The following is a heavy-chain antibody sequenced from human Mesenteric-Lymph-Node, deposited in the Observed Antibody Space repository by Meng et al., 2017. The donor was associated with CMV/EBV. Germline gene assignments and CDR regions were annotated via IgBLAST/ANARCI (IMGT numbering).Heavy chain of an antibody. V-gene: IGHV4-59*11. CDR1: DGSLSSHY. D-gene: IGHD3-3*01. CDR2: IYYNGNT. CDR3: ARDMDPYDFWAWFDP. Sequence: SETLSLTCTVSDGSLSSHYWNWIRQPPGKGLEWIGYIYYNGNTNYNPSLKSRVTISVDTSKNQFSLRLKSVTAADTAVYYCARDMDPYDFWAWFDPWGQGTLVTVSS. J-gene: IGHJ5*02.